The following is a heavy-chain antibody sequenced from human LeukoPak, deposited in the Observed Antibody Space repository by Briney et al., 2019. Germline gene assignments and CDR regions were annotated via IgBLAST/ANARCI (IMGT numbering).Heavy chain of an antibody. CDR2: ILDDGSNK. J-gene: IGHJ4*02. CDR3: ARDSGGEQQLPWYYFDG. V-gene: IGHV3-30-3*01. CDR1: GFTFSSYI. D-gene: IGHD6-13*01. Sequence: GGSLRLSCAAPGFTFSSYIMHWVRQAPGKGLEWVAVILDDGSNKYYADSVKGRFTISRDNSKNTLYLQMNSLRAEDTAVYYCARDSGGEQQLPWYYFDGWGQGSLVTVSS.